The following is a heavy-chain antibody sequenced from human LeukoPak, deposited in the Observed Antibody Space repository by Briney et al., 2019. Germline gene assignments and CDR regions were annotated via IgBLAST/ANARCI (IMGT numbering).Heavy chain of an antibody. J-gene: IGHJ6*03. V-gene: IGHV3-30*02. CDR3: AKDRIAVDGYYYYYYMDV. CDR2: IWYDGSNK. Sequence: AGGSLRLSCAASGFTFGSYGMHWVRQAPGKGLGWVAFIWYDGSNKYYADSVKGRFTISRDNSKNTLYLQMNSLRAEDTAVYYCAKDRIAVDGYYYYYYMDVWGKGTTVSVSS. CDR1: GFTFGSYG. D-gene: IGHD6-19*01.